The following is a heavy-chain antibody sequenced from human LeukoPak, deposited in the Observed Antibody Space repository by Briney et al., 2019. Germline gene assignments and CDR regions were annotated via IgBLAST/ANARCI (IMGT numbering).Heavy chain of an antibody. CDR2: ISSGGGNT. D-gene: IGHD3-9*01. V-gene: IGHV3-23*01. J-gene: IGHJ4*02. Sequence: PGGSLRLSCEASGFTFSSYAMSWIRQAPGKGLEWVSAISSGGGNTDYADSVKGRFTISRDNSKNTLYLQMNSLRAEDTAVYYCARIGDILTVGDWGQGTLVTVSS. CDR1: GFTFSSYA. CDR3: ARIGDILTVGD.